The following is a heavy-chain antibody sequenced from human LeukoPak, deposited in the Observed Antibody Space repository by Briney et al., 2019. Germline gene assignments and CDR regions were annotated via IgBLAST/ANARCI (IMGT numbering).Heavy chain of an antibody. V-gene: IGHV1-18*01. CDR3: ARTRGSSSRNLYYFDS. D-gene: IGHD6-13*01. Sequence: ASVKXSCKASGYTFTTFGINWVRQAPGQGLECMGWISTYNGNTNYAQKFQGRVTMTTDTSTSTAYMELRSLTSDDTAVYYCARTRGSSSRNLYYFDSWGQGTLVTVSS. CDR2: ISTYNGNT. CDR1: GYTFTTFG. J-gene: IGHJ4*02.